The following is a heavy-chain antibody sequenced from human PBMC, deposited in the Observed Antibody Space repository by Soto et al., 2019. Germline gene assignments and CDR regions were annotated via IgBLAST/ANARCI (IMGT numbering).Heavy chain of an antibody. CDR3: ARGLRRQLLNWFDP. J-gene: IGHJ5*02. D-gene: IGHD2-2*01. V-gene: IGHV4-59*01. CDR1: GGSISSYY. Sequence: SETLSLTXTVSGGSISSYYWSWIRQPPGKGLEWIGYIYYIGSTNYNPSLKSRVTISVDTSKNQFSLKLSSVTAADTAVYYCARGLRRQLLNWFDPWGQGTLVTVSS. CDR2: IYYIGST.